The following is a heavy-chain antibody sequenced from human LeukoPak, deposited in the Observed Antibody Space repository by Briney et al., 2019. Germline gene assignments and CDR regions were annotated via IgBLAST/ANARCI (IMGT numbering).Heavy chain of an antibody. D-gene: IGHD3-22*01. CDR1: GGSFSGYY. J-gene: IGHJ4*02. CDR3: ASGRYSSGYYYRDY. Sequence: SETLSPTCAVYGGSFSGYYWSWIRQPPGKGLEWIGEINHSGSTNYNPSLKSRVTISVDTSKNQFSLKLSSVTAADTAVYYCASGRYSSGYYYRDYWGQGTLVTVSS. CDR2: INHSGST. V-gene: IGHV4-34*01.